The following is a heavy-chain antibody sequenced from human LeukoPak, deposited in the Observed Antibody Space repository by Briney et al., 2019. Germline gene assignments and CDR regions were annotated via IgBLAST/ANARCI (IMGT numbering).Heavy chain of an antibody. CDR1: GYSISSGYY. CDR2: IYHSGST. Sequence: SETLSLTCAVSGYSISSGYYWGWIRQPPGKGLEWIGSIYHSGSTYYNPSLKSRVTISVDTSKNQFSLKLSSVTAADTAVYYCARERDDEWLFRYSWFGPWGQGTLATVSS. CDR3: ARERDDEWLFRYSWFGP. J-gene: IGHJ5*02. V-gene: IGHV4-38-2*02. D-gene: IGHD3-3*01.